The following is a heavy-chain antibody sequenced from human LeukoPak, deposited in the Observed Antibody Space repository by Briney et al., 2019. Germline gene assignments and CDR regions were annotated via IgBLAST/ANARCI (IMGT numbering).Heavy chain of an antibody. V-gene: IGHV1-8*01. CDR1: GYTFTSYD. CDR3: ARQPPTMVRRSTLKFDP. D-gene: IGHD3-10*01. CDR2: MNPNSGNT. J-gene: IGHJ5*02. Sequence: GASVKASCKASGYTFTSYDINWVRQATGQGLEWMGWMNPNSGNTGYAQKFQGRVTMTRNTSISTAYMELSSLRSEDTAVYYCARQPPTMVRRSTLKFDPWGQGTLVTVSS.